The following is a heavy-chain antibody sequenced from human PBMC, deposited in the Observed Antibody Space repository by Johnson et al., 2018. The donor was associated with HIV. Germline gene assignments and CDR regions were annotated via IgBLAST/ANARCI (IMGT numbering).Heavy chain of an antibody. Sequence: QVQLVESGGVVVQPGGSLTLSCAASGFTFDDHAMHWVRQAPGKGLEWVAVIWYDGNNKYYADSVKGRFSISRDNSKKTLHLQMSRLRGDDTAGYYCAKVIAVAGRPDAFDIWGQGTMVTVSS. CDR2: IWYDGNNK. V-gene: IGHV3-33*06. J-gene: IGHJ3*02. D-gene: IGHD6-19*01. CDR1: GFTFDDHA. CDR3: AKVIAVAGRPDAFDI.